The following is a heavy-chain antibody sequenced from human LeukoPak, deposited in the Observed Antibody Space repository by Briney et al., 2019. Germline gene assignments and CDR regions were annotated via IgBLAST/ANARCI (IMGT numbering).Heavy chain of an antibody. Sequence: SETLSLTCTASGGSISSSSYYWGWIRQPPGKGLEWIGSIYYSGSTYYNPSLKSRVTISVDTSKNQFSLKLSSVTAADTAVYYCARVLSSPGYFDYWGQGTLVTVSS. CDR2: IYYSGST. D-gene: IGHD6-13*01. CDR1: GGSISSSSYY. V-gene: IGHV4-39*07. J-gene: IGHJ4*02. CDR3: ARVLSSPGYFDY.